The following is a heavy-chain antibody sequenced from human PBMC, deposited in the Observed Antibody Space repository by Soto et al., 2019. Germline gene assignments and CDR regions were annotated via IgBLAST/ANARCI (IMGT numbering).Heavy chain of an antibody. V-gene: IGHV1-18*01. Sequence: QVHLVQSGAEVKKPGASVKVSCKASGYTFTSYGITWVRQAPGQGLEWMGWISAHNGNTDYAQKLQGRVIVTRDTSTSTAYMELRSLISYDTAVYYCARRRYGDYWGQGALVTVSS. J-gene: IGHJ4*02. CDR3: ARRRYGDY. CDR2: ISAHNGNT. CDR1: GYTFTSYG. D-gene: IGHD1-1*01.